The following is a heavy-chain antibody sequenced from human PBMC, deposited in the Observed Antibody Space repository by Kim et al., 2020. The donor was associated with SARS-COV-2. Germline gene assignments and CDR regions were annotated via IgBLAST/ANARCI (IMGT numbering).Heavy chain of an antibody. CDR1: GYTFTSYD. CDR3: ARGSSGGWYFLNYGMDV. V-gene: IGHV1-8*01. CDR2: MNPNSGNT. D-gene: IGHD6-19*01. J-gene: IGHJ6*02. Sequence: ASVKVSCKASGYTFTSYDINWVRQATGQGLEWMGWMNPNSGNTGYAQKFQGRVTMTRNTSISTAYMELSSLRSEDTAVYYCARGSSGGWYFLNYGMDVWGQGTTVTVSS.